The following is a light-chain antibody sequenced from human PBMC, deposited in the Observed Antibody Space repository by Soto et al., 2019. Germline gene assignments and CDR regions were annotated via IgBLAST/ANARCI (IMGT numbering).Light chain of an antibody. CDR3: QKYTNVPA. CDR1: QGISNY. V-gene: IGKV1-27*01. J-gene: IGKJ4*01. CDR2: AAS. Sequence: DIQMTQSPSFLSASVGDRGTITWRASQGISNYLDWYQQIPGKVPKLLISAASTLQSGVPSRFSGSGSGTDFTLTISSLQPEDVATYYCQKYTNVPAFGGGTKVEIK.